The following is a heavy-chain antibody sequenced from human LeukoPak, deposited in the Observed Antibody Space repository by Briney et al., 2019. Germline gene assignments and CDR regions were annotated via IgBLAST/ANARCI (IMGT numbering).Heavy chain of an antibody. V-gene: IGHV4-34*01. CDR2: INHSGST. J-gene: IGHJ5*02. D-gene: IGHD5-18*01. CDR3: ARAPRLWHKFDP. Sequence: SETLSLTCAVYGGSFSGYYWSWIRQPPGKGLEWIGEINHSGSTNYNPSLKSRVTISVDTSKNQFSLKLSSVTAADTAVYYCARAPRLWHKFDPWGQGTLVTVSS. CDR1: GGSFSGYY.